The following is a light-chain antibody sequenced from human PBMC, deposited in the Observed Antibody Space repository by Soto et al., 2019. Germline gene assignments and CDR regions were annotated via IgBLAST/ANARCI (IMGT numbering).Light chain of an antibody. CDR3: QQYGSSFT. V-gene: IGKV3-20*01. J-gene: IGKJ3*01. Sequence: EIVLTQSPGTLSLSPGERATLSCRASQSVSSSYLAWYQQKPGQAPRLLIYGASSRATGIPDRFSGSGSGTDFTLTISRLEPEDFAVYYCQQYGSSFTFSPGTKVHIK. CDR1: QSVSSSY. CDR2: GAS.